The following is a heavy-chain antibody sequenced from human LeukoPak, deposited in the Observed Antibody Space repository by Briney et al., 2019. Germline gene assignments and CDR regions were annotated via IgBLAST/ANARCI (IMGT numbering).Heavy chain of an antibody. CDR2: TYYRSKWFI. V-gene: IGHV6-1*01. CDR1: GDSVSSNSAA. J-gene: IGHJ4*02. Sequence: SQTLSLTCGLSGDSVSSNSAAWNWIRQSPSRGREWLGRTYYRSKWFINYAPFVKSRIIINPDTPKNQVSLQLNSVTPEDTAVYYCTRSDCSSGRCPGFDNWGQGTLVTVSS. D-gene: IGHD6-19*01. CDR3: TRSDCSSGRCPGFDN.